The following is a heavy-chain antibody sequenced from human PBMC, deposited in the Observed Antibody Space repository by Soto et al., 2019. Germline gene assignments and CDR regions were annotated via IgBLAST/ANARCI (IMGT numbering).Heavy chain of an antibody. V-gene: IGHV3-33*01. CDR3: VRAAGYSGNDYVYYYGMDV. CDR1: GFTFSSYG. J-gene: IGHJ6*02. CDR2: VWYGGGNK. Sequence: QVQLVESGGGVVQPGRSLRLSCAASGFTFSSYGMHWVRQAPGKGLEWVALVWYGGGNKYYADSVKGRFTISRDNSKNTLYLQMNSLRDEDTAVYYCVRAAGYSGNDYVYYYGMDVWGQGTTVTVSS. D-gene: IGHD5-12*01.